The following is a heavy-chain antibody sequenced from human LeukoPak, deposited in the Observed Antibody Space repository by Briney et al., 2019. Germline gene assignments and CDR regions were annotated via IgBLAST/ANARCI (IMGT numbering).Heavy chain of an antibody. CDR2: FDPEDGET. V-gene: IGHV1-24*01. J-gene: IGHJ3*02. CDR3: ARVRCGGDCQALLDAFDI. CDR1: GYTLTELS. D-gene: IGHD2-21*01. Sequence: ASVKVSCKVSGYTLTELSMHWVRQAPGKGLEWMGGFDPEDGETIYAQKFQGRVTMTEDTSTDTAYMELSSLRSEDTAVYYCARVRCGGDCQALLDAFDIWGQGTMATVSS.